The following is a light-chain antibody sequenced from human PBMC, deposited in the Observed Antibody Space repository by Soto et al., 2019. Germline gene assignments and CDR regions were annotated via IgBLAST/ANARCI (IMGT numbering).Light chain of an antibody. V-gene: IGKV3-20*01. CDR3: QQYGSSPYT. CDR1: QSVGSSY. Sequence: EIVLTQSPGTLSLSPGERATLSCRASQSVGSSYLAWYQQKPGQAPRLLIYGASSRATGIPDRFSGSGSGTDFTLTISRLEPEDVAVYYCQQYGSSPYTFGPGTKLEIK. CDR2: GAS. J-gene: IGKJ2*01.